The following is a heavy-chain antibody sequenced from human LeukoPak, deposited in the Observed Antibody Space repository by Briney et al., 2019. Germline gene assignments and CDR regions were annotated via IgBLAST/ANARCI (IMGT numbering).Heavy chain of an antibody. V-gene: IGHV3-30-3*01. J-gene: IGHJ4*02. CDR1: GFTFSSYA. D-gene: IGHD4-17*01. CDR2: ISYDGSNK. CDR3: ARANVPYGDYGRGGLDY. Sequence: PGRSLRLSCAASGFTFSSYAMHWVRQAPGKGLEWVAVISYDGSNKYHADSVKGRFTISRDNSKNTLYLQMNSLRAEDTAVYYCARANVPYGDYGRGGLDYWGQGTLVTVSS.